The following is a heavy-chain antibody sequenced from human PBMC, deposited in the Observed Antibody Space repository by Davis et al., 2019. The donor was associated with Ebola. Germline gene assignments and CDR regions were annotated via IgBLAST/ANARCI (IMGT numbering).Heavy chain of an antibody. Sequence: GSLRLSCTLSGDSISSSNYYWAWIRQPPGKGLEWIGSIYHRGSTYYNPSLKSRVSISIDTSKIQFSLKVTSVTAADTALYYCARVRGNYYSYMDVWGKGTTVTVSS. V-gene: IGHV4-39*07. J-gene: IGHJ6*03. CDR1: GDSISSSNYY. CDR2: IYHRGST. D-gene: IGHD1-1*01. CDR3: ARVRGNYYSYMDV.